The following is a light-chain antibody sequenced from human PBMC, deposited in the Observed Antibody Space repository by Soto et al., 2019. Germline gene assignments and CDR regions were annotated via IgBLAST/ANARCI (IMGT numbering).Light chain of an antibody. CDR3: CSYAGSVV. CDR1: SSDVGSYNL. Sequence: QSVLTQPASVSGSPGQSITISCTGTSSDVGSYNLVSWYQQHPGKAPKLMIYEGSKRPSGVSNRFSGSKSGNTASLTISGIQAEDEADYYCCSYAGSVVFGGGTTLTVL. CDR2: EGS. J-gene: IGLJ2*01. V-gene: IGLV2-23*01.